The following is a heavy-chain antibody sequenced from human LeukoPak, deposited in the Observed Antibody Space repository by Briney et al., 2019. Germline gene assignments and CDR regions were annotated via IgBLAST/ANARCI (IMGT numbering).Heavy chain of an antibody. CDR2: IYYSGST. J-gene: IGHJ5*02. CDR3: ARGDYVDWFDP. D-gene: IGHD3-10*02. Sequence: SETLSPTCTVSGGSISSYYWSWIRQPPGKGLEWIGYIYYSGSTNYNPSLKSRVTISVDTSKNQFSLKLSSVTAADTAVYYCARGDYVDWFDPWGQGTLVTVSS. CDR1: GGSISSYY. V-gene: IGHV4-59*01.